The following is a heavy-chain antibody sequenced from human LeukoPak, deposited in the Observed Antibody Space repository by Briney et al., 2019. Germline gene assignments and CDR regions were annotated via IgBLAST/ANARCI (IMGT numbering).Heavy chain of an antibody. J-gene: IGHJ6*02. D-gene: IGHD6-19*01. Sequence: GGSLRLPCAASGFTFSSYDMHWVRQATGKGLEWVSAIGTAGDTYYPGTVKGRFTISRENAKNSLYLQMNSLRAGDTAVYYCARSPYSSGLYYYGMDVWGQGTTVTVSS. CDR2: IGTAGDT. CDR3: ARSPYSSGLYYYGMDV. CDR1: GFTFSSYD. V-gene: IGHV3-13*04.